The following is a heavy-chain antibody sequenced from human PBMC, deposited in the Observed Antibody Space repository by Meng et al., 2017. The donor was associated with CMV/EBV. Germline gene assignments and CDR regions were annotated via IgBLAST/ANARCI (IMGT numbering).Heavy chain of an antibody. V-gene: IGHV4-30-4*08. D-gene: IGHD6-13*01. CDR3: ARAQYSSSCDY. CDR1: GGSISSGEYY. CDR2: IYYSGST. J-gene: IGHJ4*02. Sequence: QVQLQESGPRLVKPSQTLSRTCTVSGGSISSGEYYWSWSRQPPGKGLEWIGYIYYSGSTYYNPSLKSRVTISVDTSKNQFSLKLSSVTAADTAVYYCARAQYSSSCDYWGQGTLVTVSS.